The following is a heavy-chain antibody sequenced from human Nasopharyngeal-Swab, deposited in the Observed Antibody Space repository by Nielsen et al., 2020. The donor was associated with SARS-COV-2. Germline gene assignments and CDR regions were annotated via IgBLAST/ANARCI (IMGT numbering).Heavy chain of an antibody. CDR3: ANQGGGDYYDSRRYYNYVMDV. V-gene: IGHV1-69*04. CDR1: GGTFSSYA. CDR2: IIPIFGIA. J-gene: IGHJ6*02. Sequence: SVKVSCKASGGTFSSYAISWVRQAPGQGLEWMGRIIPIFGIANYAQKLQGRVTITADKSTSTAYMELGSLRAEDTAVYYVANQGGGDYYDSRRYYNYVMDVWGQGTTVTVSS. D-gene: IGHD3-22*01.